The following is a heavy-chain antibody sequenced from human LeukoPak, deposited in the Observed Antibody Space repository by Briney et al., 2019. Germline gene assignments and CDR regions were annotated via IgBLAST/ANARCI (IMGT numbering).Heavy chain of an antibody. CDR1: GGSFSGYY. CDR3: ARAASDYGDTRGRGSDYSMDV. J-gene: IGHJ6*02. V-gene: IGHV4-34*01. CDR2: INHSGST. D-gene: IGHD4-17*01. Sequence: SETLSLTCAVYGGSFSGYYWSWIRQPPGKGLEWIGEINHSGSTNYNPSLKSRVTISVDTSKNQFSLKLSSVTAADTDVYYCARAASDYGDTRGRGSDYSMDVWGQGTTVTVSS.